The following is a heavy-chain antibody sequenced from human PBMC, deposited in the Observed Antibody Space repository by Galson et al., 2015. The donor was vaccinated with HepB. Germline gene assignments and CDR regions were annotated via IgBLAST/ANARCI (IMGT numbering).Heavy chain of an antibody. CDR1: GGSFSGSY. CDR3: ARGFGNSFGYGYYYDGMDV. V-gene: IGHV4-34*01. Sequence: ETLSLTCAVYGGSFSGSYWSWIRQPPGKGLEWIGEVNHSGSTNYNPSLKSRVTLSVDTSKNQFSLKLTSVTAADTAVYYCARGFGNSFGYGYYYDGMDVWGQGTTVTVSS. CDR2: VNHSGST. J-gene: IGHJ6*02. D-gene: IGHD5-18*01.